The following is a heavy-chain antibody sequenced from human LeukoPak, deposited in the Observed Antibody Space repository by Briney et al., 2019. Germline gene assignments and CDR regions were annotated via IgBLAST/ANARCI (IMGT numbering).Heavy chain of an antibody. CDR3: AKDLIRDTGMFIPGH. CDR2: ISSTSKTI. CDR1: GFSFSNYG. Sequence: GGSLRLFCAASGFSFSNYGMTWVRQAPGKGLEWISYISSTSKTITYADSVKGRFSISRDNAKNSLYLQMSSLRAEDTAVYYCAKDLIRDTGMFIPGHWGQGTQVTVSS. J-gene: IGHJ4*02. V-gene: IGHV3-48*01. D-gene: IGHD3-16*01.